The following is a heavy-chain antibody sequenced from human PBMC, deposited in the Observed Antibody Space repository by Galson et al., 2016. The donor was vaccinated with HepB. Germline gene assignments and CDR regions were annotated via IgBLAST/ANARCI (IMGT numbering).Heavy chain of an antibody. V-gene: IGHV3-23*01. J-gene: IGHJ3*02. CDR1: GFTFSNYA. D-gene: IGHD1-1*01. CDR3: AKESPKNAGGAFDI. Sequence: SLRLSCAASGFTFSNYAMSWVRQAPGKGLEWVSAISGSTGRTYYAASVKGHFTISRDNYKNTLYLRMNSLRAGDTALYYCAKESPKNAGGAFDIWGQGTMVTVSS. CDR2: ISGSTGRT.